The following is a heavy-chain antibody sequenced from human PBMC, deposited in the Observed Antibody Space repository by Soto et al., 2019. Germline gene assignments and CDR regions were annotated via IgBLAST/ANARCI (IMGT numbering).Heavy chain of an antibody. CDR3: ARDDEGGSDCDLGY. V-gene: IGHV3-30-3*01. Sequence: QVQLVESGGGVVQPGRSLRLSCAVSGFTLSSHAMHWVRQAPGKGLEWVALILSDGSNKYYADSVKGRFTTFRDNSKNTMYLQMNSLSVEDMAVYYCARDDEGGSDCDLGYWGQGALVTVSS. J-gene: IGHJ4*02. CDR1: GFTLSSHA. D-gene: IGHD1-26*01. CDR2: ILSDGSNK.